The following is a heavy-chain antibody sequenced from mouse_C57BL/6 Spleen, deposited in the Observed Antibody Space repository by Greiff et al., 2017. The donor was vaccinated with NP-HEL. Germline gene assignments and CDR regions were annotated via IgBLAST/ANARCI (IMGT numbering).Heavy chain of an antibody. CDR3: ARDYYGSSYGYFDV. J-gene: IGHJ1*03. D-gene: IGHD1-1*01. Sequence: VQLQQSGAELARPGASVKLSCKASGYTFTSYGISWVKQRTGQGLEWIGEIYPRSGNTYYNEKFKGKATLTADKSSSTAYMELRSLTSEDSAVYFCARDYYGSSYGYFDVWGKGTTVTVSS. CDR2: IYPRSGNT. CDR1: GYTFTSYG. V-gene: IGHV1-81*01.